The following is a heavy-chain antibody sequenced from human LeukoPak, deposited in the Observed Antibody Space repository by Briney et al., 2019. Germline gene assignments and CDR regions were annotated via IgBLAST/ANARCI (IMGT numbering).Heavy chain of an antibody. CDR2: MNPNSGNT. J-gene: IGHJ4*02. V-gene: IGHV1-8*01. D-gene: IGHD2-2*03. CDR3: ARGSALGIVVVPAAHG. Sequence: ASVKVSCKASGYTFTSYDINWVRQATGQGLEWMGWMNPNSGNTGYAQKFQGRVTMTRNTSISTAYMELSSLRSEDTAMYYCARGSALGIVVVPAAHGWGQGTLVTVSS. CDR1: GYTFTSYD.